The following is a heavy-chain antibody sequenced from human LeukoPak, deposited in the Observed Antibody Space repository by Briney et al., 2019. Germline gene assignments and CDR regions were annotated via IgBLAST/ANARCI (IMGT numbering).Heavy chain of an antibody. CDR2: IYYSGST. J-gene: IGHJ3*01. V-gene: IGHV4-39*07. CDR1: GGSIRSSSYY. D-gene: IGHD6-19*01. CDR3: ARWYAVAGTDDAFDL. Sequence: PSETLSLTCTVSGGSIRSSSYYWGWIRQPPGKGLEWIGSIYYSGSTYYNPSLKSRVTTAVDTSKNQFSLKLSSVTAADTAVYYCARWYAVAGTDDAFDLWGQGTMVTVSS.